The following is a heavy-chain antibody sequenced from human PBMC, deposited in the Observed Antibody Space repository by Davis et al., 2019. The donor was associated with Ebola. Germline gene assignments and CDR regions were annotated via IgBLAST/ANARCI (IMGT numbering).Heavy chain of an antibody. D-gene: IGHD6-19*01. CDR2: IDPSDSYT. Sequence: GESLKISCKGSGYSFTSYWISWVRQMPGKGLEWMGRIDPSDSYTNYSPSFQGHVTISADKSISTAYLQWSSLKASDTAIYYCARRGQWAGAPFDYWGQGTLVTVSS. V-gene: IGHV5-10-1*01. J-gene: IGHJ4*02. CDR3: ARRGQWAGAPFDY. CDR1: GYSFTSYW.